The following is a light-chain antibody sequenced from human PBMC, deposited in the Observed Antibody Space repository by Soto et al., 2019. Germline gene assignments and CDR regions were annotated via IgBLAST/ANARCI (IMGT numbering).Light chain of an antibody. CDR1: NSTIGAGYY. CDR3: KSYKSRLTSPV. CDR2: ANT. Sequence: QSVLTQPPSVSGAPGQRVTISCTGSNSTIGAGYYVHWYQQVPGTAPKLLIYANTNRPSGVPDRFSGSKSGTSASLAITGLQTEDEALYYCKSYKSRLTSPVFGGGTKDTVL. V-gene: IGLV1-40*01. J-gene: IGLJ1*01.